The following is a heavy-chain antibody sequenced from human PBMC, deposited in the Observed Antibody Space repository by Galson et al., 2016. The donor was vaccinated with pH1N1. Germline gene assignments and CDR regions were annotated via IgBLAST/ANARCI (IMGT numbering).Heavy chain of an antibody. J-gene: IGHJ5*02. D-gene: IGHD4-23*01. Sequence: SVKVSCKASGGTFSTYVIIWVRQAPGQGLEWMGRIVPITGVTNYAQKFQDRVTITADESTSTAYMELSSLRSKDTGVYYCAPGGDDYGGNPHWFDPWGQGTLVTVSS. CDR2: IVPITGVT. V-gene: IGHV1-69*04. CDR1: GGTFSTYV. CDR3: APGGDDYGGNPHWFDP.